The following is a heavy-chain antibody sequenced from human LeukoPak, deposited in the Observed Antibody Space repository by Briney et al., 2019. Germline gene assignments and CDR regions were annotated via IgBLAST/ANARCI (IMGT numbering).Heavy chain of an antibody. V-gene: IGHV3-74*01. CDR3: ARDGYNSDFGDY. CDR2: INSDGRST. D-gene: IGHD5-24*01. CDR1: GFTFSNYW. J-gene: IGHJ4*02. Sequence: GGSLRLSCAASGFTFSNYWMHWVRQAPGKGLVWVSRINSDGRSTSYADSVKGRFTISRDNAKNTLYLQMNSLRAEDTAVYYCARDGYNSDFGDYWGQGTLVTVSS.